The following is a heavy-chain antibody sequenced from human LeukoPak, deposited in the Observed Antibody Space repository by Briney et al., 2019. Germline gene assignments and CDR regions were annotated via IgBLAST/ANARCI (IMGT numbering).Heavy chain of an antibody. D-gene: IGHD3-22*01. V-gene: IGHV3-30*18. CDR2: ISYDGTNT. CDR1: GFTFSHYG. CDR3: AKGLARYYYDGSGSFDF. Sequence: GGSLRLSCAASGFTFSHYGMHWVRQAPGKGLEWLAVISYDGTNTYYAYSVRGRFTISRDNSKHTLDLQMNSLRAEDTAVYYCAKGLARYYYDGSGSFDFWGQGTLVTVSS. J-gene: IGHJ4*02.